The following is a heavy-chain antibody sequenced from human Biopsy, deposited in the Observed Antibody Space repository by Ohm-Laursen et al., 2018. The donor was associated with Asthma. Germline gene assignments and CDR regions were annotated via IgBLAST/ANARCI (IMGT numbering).Heavy chain of an antibody. J-gene: IGHJ6*02. Sequence: ASVKVSCKVSGYTFNSAGITWVRQAPGQGLEWMGWISVYNGNTKVAQKLQDRVTMITDTSTSTAYMELRSLRSDDTAVYFCTRAVDYSHYYGIDVWGQGTTVTVS. D-gene: IGHD3-10*01. V-gene: IGHV1-18*01. CDR1: GYTFNSAG. CDR2: ISVYNGNT. CDR3: TRAVDYSHYYGIDV.